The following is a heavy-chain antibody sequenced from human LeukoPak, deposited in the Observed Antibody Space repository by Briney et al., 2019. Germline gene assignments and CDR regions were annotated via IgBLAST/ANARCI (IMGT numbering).Heavy chain of an antibody. CDR2: ISSNGGST. D-gene: IGHD2-15*01. CDR3: ARDPPDGYCSGGSCRNYYYYMDV. V-gene: IGHV3-64*01. J-gene: IGHJ6*03. Sequence: GGSLRLSCAASGFTFSSYAMHWVRQAPGKGLEYVSAISSNGGSTYYANSVKGRFTISRDNSKNTLYLQMGSLRAEDMAVYYCARDPPDGYCSGGSCRNYYYYMDVWGKGTTVTNSS. CDR1: GFTFSSYA.